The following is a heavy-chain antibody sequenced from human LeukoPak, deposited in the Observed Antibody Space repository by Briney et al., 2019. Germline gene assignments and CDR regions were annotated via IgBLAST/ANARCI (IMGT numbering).Heavy chain of an antibody. CDR2: INHSGST. Sequence: SETLSLTCAVSGGSISSGDYYWSWIRQPPGKGLEWIGEINHSGSTNYNPSLKSRVTISVDTSKNQFSLKLSSVTAADTAVYYCAQVHGNWFDPWGQGTLVTVSS. CDR3: AQVHGNWFDP. CDR1: GGSISSGDYY. V-gene: IGHV4-34*01. J-gene: IGHJ5*02.